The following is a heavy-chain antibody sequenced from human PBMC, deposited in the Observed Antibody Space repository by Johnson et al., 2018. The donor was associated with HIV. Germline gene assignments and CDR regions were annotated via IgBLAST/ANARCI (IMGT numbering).Heavy chain of an antibody. CDR3: TTEAIYYYDSSGYRHLGGGHAFDI. Sequence: QVQLVESGGGLVTPGGSLRLSCAASGFTFTDYYMSWIRQAPGKGLEWVSYISSSGSTIYYADSVKGRFTISRANSKNTLYLQMNSLRAEDTAVYYCTTEAIYYYDSSGYRHLGGGHAFDIWGQGTMVTVSS. D-gene: IGHD3-22*01. CDR1: GFTFTDYY. V-gene: IGHV3-11*01. CDR2: ISSSGSTI. J-gene: IGHJ3*02.